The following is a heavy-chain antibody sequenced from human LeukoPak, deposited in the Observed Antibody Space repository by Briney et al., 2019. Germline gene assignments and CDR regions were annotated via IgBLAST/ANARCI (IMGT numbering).Heavy chain of an antibody. Sequence: PGGSLRLSCAASGFTFSSYAMSWVRQAPGKGLEWVSAISGSGGSTYYADSVKGRFTISRDNSKNTLYLQMNSLRAEDTAVYYCAKDLARYSSSWYYFDYWGQGTLVTVSS. D-gene: IGHD6-13*01. V-gene: IGHV3-23*01. J-gene: IGHJ4*02. CDR3: AKDLARYSSSWYYFDY. CDR2: ISGSGGST. CDR1: GFTFSSYA.